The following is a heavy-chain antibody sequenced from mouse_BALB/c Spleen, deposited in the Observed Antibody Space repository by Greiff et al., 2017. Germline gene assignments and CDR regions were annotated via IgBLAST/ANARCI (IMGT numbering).Heavy chain of an antibody. V-gene: IGHV1S56*01. Sequence: VQLQQSGPELVKPGASVRISCKASGYTFTSYYIHWVKQRPGQGLEWIGWIYPGNVNTKYNEKFKGKATLTADKSSSTAYMQLSSLTSEDSAVYFCARYGNYEGYYFDYWGQGTTLTVSS. CDR2: IYPGNVNT. CDR1: GYTFTSYY. CDR3: ARYGNYEGYYFDY. J-gene: IGHJ2*01. D-gene: IGHD2-1*01.